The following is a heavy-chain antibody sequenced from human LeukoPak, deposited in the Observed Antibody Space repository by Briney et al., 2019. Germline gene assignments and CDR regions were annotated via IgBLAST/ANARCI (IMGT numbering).Heavy chain of an antibody. D-gene: IGHD2-2*01. CDR3: ARGDIVVVPAANENWFDP. Sequence: SETLSLTCTVSGGSISSYYWSWIRQPPGKGLEWIGYIYYSGSTNYNPSLKSRVTISVDTSKNPFSLKLSSVTAADTAVYYCARGDIVVVPAANENWFDPWGQGTLVTVSS. J-gene: IGHJ5*02. V-gene: IGHV4-59*01. CDR2: IYYSGST. CDR1: GGSISSYY.